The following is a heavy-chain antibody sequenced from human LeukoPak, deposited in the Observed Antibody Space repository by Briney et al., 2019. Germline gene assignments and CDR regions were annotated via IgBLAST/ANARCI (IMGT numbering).Heavy chain of an antibody. CDR2: IYYSGST. V-gene: IGHV4-31*03. Sequence: SETLSLTCTVSGGSISSGGYYWSWIRQHPGKGLEWIVYIYYSGSTYYNPSLKSRVTISVDTSKNQFSLKLSSVTAADTAVYYCARSDSGYCSSTSCSNYFDYWGQGTPVTVSS. CDR3: ARSDSGYCSSTSCSNYFDY. CDR1: GGSISSGGYY. D-gene: IGHD2-2*01. J-gene: IGHJ4*02.